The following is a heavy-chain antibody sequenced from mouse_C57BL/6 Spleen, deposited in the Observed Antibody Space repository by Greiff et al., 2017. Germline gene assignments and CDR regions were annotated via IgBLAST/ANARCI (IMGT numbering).Heavy chain of an antibody. CDR1: GFTFSDYG. CDR3: ASGGRRRNYYAMDY. J-gene: IGHJ4*01. Sequence: EVQLVESGGGLAKPGGSLKLSCAASGFTFSDYGMHWVRQAPEKGLEWVAYISSGSSTIYYADTVKGRFTISRDNAKNTLFLQMTSLRSEDTAMYYCASGGRRRNYYAMDYWGQGTSVTVSS. CDR2: ISSGSSTI. D-gene: IGHD2-12*01. V-gene: IGHV5-17*01.